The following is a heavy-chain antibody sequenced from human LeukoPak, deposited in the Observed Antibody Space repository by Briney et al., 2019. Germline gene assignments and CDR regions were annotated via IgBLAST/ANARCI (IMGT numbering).Heavy chain of an antibody. CDR3: ARRGGYGGFHYYYYYYMDV. CDR2: INHSGST. Sequence: PSETLSLTCTVSGYSISSGYYWGWIRQPPGKGLEWIGEINHSGSTNYNPSLKSRVTISVDTSKNQFSLKLSSVTAADTAVYYCARRGGYGGFHYYYYYYMDVWGKGTTVTISS. CDR1: GYSISSGYY. D-gene: IGHD5-12*01. V-gene: IGHV4-38-2*02. J-gene: IGHJ6*03.